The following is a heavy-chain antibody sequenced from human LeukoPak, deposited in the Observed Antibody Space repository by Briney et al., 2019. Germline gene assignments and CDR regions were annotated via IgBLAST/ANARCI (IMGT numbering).Heavy chain of an antibody. Sequence: SETLSLTCTVSGGSISSYYWSWIRQPAGKGLEWIGRIYTSGSTNYNPSLKSRVTMSVDTSKNQFSLKLSSVTAADTAVYYCARDAYYYDSSADLGFDPWGQGTLVTVSS. CDR2: IYTSGST. CDR3: ARDAYYYDSSADLGFDP. D-gene: IGHD3-22*01. J-gene: IGHJ5*02. V-gene: IGHV4-4*07. CDR1: GGSISSYY.